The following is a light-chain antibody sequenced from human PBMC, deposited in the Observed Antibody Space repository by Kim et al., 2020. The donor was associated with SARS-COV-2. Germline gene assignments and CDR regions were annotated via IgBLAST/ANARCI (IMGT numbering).Light chain of an antibody. V-gene: IGLV2-18*02. CDR3: TSYTSSRIYV. CDR1: SGDVDIYNR. Sequence: GQSVTIACTRTSGDVDIYNRVSWYQQPPGTAPKLIIYEVNYRPSGVPDRFSGSKSGNTASLTISGLQAEDEADYYCTSYTSSRIYVIGTGTKVTVL. CDR2: EVN. J-gene: IGLJ1*01.